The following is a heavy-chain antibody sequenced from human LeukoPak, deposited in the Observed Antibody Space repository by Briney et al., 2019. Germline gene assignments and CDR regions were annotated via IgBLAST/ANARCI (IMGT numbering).Heavy chain of an antibody. CDR2: FDPEDGET. D-gene: IGHD5-18*01. CDR1: GYTLTELS. V-gene: IGHV1-24*01. Sequence: ASVKVSCKVAGYTLTELSMHWVRQAPGKGLEWMGGFDPEDGETIYAQKFQGRVTMTEDTSTDTAYMELSSLRSEDTAVYYCATAEKLIYTGYSYGYLDYYYGMDVWGQGTTVTVSS. CDR3: ATAEKLIYTGYSYGYLDYYYGMDV. J-gene: IGHJ6*02.